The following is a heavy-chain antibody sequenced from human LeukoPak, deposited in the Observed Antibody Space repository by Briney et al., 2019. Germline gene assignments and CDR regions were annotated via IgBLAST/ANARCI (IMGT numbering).Heavy chain of an antibody. J-gene: IGHJ4*02. CDR2: ISPYNGDT. V-gene: IGHV1-18*01. D-gene: IGHD3-9*01. Sequence: AAVKVSPKHSRYTLNTYTTSSVRHSPEQRLECMGWISPYNGDTKYAQSLQGRVTLTTDTSTSTAYMELRSLRSDDTAFYYCARDVRLGYWGQGTLVIVSS. CDR3: ARDVRLGY. CDR1: RYTLNTYT.